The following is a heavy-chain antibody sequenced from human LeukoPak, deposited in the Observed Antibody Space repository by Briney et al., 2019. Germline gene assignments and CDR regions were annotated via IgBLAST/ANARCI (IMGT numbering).Heavy chain of an antibody. V-gene: IGHV1-8*03. D-gene: IGHD1-26*01. CDR1: GGTFSSYA. Sequence: ASVKVSCKASGGTFSSYAISWVRQATGQGLEWMGWMNPNSGNTGYAQKFQGRVTITRNTSISTAYMELSSLRSEDTAVYYCARVEPSGGSFDYWGQGTLVTVSS. CDR2: MNPNSGNT. J-gene: IGHJ4*02. CDR3: ARVEPSGGSFDY.